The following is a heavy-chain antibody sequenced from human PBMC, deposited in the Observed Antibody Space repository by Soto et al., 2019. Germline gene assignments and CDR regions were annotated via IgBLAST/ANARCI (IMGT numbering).Heavy chain of an antibody. J-gene: IGHJ4*02. V-gene: IGHV4-34*01. CDR2: INHSGST. CDR1: GGSFSGYY. D-gene: IGHD3-16*02. Sequence: PSETLSLTCAVYGGSFSGYYWSWIRQPPGKGLEWIGEINHSGSTNYNPSLKSRVTISVDTSKNQFSLKLSSVTAADTAVYYCARDPTTRSYDYIWGSYRMRALVDYWGQGTLVTVSS. CDR3: ARDPTTRSYDYIWGSYRMRALVDY.